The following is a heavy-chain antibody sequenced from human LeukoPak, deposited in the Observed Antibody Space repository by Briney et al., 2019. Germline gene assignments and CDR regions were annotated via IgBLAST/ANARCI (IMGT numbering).Heavy chain of an antibody. J-gene: IGHJ4*02. D-gene: IGHD1-26*01. CDR2: IYYSGST. V-gene: IGHV4-59*01. Sequence: PSETLSLTCTVSGGSISSYYWSWIRQPPGKGLEWIGYIYYSGSTNYNPSLKSRVTISVDTSKNQFSLKLSSVTAADTAMYYCARGRIVGNTGYYFDYWGREPWSPSPQ. CDR3: ARGRIVGNTGYYFDY. CDR1: GGSISSYY.